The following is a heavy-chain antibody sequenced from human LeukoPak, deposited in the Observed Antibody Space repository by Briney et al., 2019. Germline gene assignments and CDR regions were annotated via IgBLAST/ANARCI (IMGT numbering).Heavy chain of an antibody. V-gene: IGHV1-2*02. Sequence: ASVKVSCKASGYTFTAYYIHWVRQAHGQGLEWMGWIIPNSGGTSYAQKFQGRVTMTRDTSINTAYMELSSLRSDDTAIYSCARVSCAGTNCYHGGFDYWGQGTLVTVSS. D-gene: IGHD2-2*01. CDR2: IIPNSGGT. CDR3: ARVSCAGTNCYHGGFDY. CDR1: GYTFTAYY. J-gene: IGHJ4*02.